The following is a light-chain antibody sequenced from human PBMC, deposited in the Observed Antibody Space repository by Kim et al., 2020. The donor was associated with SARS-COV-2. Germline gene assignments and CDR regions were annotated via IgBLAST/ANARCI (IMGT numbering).Light chain of an antibody. CDR1: QSISGW. V-gene: IGKV1-5*03. Sequence: ASVGGRVTTTCRASQSISGWLAWYQQKPGKAPRLLIYKASTLESGVPSRFSGRGSGTEFTLTISTLQPDDFATYYCQQYNSYLVTFGGGTKVDIK. CDR2: KAS. CDR3: QQYNSYLVT. J-gene: IGKJ4*01.